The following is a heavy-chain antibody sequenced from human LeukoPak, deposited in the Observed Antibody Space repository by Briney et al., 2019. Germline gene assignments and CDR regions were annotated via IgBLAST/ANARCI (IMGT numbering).Heavy chain of an antibody. Sequence: GGSLRLSCAASGFTFSTYSMNWVRQAPGRGLEWVSSITTSTTVPHIFYADSVTGRFTISRDNADNSLFLQMNSLRAEDTAVYYCAKYGGHPLPHYYLDYWGQGTQVTVSS. J-gene: IGHJ4*02. V-gene: IGHV3-21*01. CDR1: GFTFSTYS. D-gene: IGHD3-16*01. CDR3: AKYGGHPLPHYYLDY. CDR2: ITTSTTVPHI.